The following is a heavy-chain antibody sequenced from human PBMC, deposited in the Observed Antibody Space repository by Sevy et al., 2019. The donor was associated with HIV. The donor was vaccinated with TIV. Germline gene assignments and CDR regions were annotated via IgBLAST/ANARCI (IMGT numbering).Heavy chain of an antibody. D-gene: IGHD2-2*01. J-gene: IGHJ6*02. Sequence: SETLSLTCTVSGGSISSSSYYWGWIRQPPGKGLEWIGSIYYSGSTYYNPSLKSRVTISVDTSKNQFSLKLSSVTAADTAVYYCARVRGYCSSTSCYFGHYYYYGMDVWGQGTTVTVSS. CDR2: IYYSGST. CDR3: ARVRGYCSSTSCYFGHYYYYGMDV. V-gene: IGHV4-39*01. CDR1: GGSISSSSYY.